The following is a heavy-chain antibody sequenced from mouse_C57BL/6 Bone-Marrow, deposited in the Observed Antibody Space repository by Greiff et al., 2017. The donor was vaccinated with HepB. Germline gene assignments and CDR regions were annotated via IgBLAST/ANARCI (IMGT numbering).Heavy chain of an antibody. D-gene: IGHD2-1*01. V-gene: IGHV1-87*01. CDR1: GYTFTSYW. CDR2: IYPGDGDT. Sequence: VKLMESGAELARPGASVKLSCKASGYTFTSYWMQWVKQRPGQGLEWIGAIYPGDGDTRYTQKFKAKATLTEDKSSSTAYMQLSSLASEDSAVYYCARGRGNYDWGQGTTLTVSS. CDR3: ARGRGNYD. J-gene: IGHJ2*01.